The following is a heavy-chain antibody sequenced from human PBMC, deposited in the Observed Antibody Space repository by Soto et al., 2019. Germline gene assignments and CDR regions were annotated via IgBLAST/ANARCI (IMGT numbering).Heavy chain of an antibody. D-gene: IGHD3-9*01. J-gene: IGHJ4*02. V-gene: IGHV1-46*01. CDR1: GDTFTSYY. Sequence: ASVKVSCKASGDTFTSYYMHWVRQAPGQGLEWMGIINPSGGSTSYAQKFQGRVTMTRDTSTSTVYMELSSLRSEDTAVYYCARSALRYFDWLLSYFDYWGQGTLVTVSS. CDR3: ARSALRYFDWLLSYFDY. CDR2: INPSGGST.